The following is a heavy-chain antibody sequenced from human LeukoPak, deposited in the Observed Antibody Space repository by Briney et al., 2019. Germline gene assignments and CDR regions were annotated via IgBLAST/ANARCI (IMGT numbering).Heavy chain of an antibody. Sequence: PGGSLRLSCAGSGFTFSSYWMHWDRQAPGKGLVWVSRIKSDGSSTSYADSVKGRFTIARDNAKNTLYLQMNSLRPEDTAVYYCARNDYLEDWGQGTLVTVPS. CDR2: IKSDGSST. CDR1: GFTFSSYW. V-gene: IGHV3-74*01. J-gene: IGHJ1*01. CDR3: ARNDYLED.